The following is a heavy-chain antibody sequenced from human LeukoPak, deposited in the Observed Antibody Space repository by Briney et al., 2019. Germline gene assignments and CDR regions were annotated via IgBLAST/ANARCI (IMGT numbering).Heavy chain of an antibody. V-gene: IGHV4-34*01. D-gene: IGHD3-22*01. J-gene: IGHJ5*02. CDR3: ARVLSGYSNS. CDR2: INHSGST. CDR1: GGSFSGYY. Sequence: SETLSLTCAVYGGSFSGYYWSWIRQPPGKGLEWIGEINHSGSTNYNPSLKSRVTISVDTFKNQFSLKLSSVTAADTAVYYCARVLSGYSNSWGQGTLVTVSS.